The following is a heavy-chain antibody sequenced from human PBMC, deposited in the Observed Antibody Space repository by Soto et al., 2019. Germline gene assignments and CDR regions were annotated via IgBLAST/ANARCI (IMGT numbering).Heavy chain of an antibody. CDR3: AMRRFLERGYYYYYGMDV. Sequence: RASVKVSCKASGGTFSSYAISWVRQAPGQGLEWMGGIIPIFGTANYAQKFQGRVTITADESTSTAYMELSSLRSEDTAVYYCAMRRFLERGYYYYYGMDVWGQGTTVTVSS. J-gene: IGHJ6*02. D-gene: IGHD3-3*01. CDR1: GGTFSSYA. V-gene: IGHV1-69*13. CDR2: IIPIFGTA.